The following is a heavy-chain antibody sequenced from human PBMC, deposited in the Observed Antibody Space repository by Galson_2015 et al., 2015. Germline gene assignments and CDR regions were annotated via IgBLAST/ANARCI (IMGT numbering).Heavy chain of an antibody. CDR3: ARVGYGCNMYYFDQ. CDR2: INWNGGSI. J-gene: IGHJ4*02. D-gene: IGHD5-24*01. V-gene: IGHV3-20*01. Sequence: SLRLSCAASGFTFDDYGMSWVRQVPGKGLEWVSGINWNGGSITYADSVKGRFTIARDNAKNSLYLQMNSLRTEDTALYHCARVGYGCNMYYFDQWGQGILVTVSP. CDR1: GFTFDDYG.